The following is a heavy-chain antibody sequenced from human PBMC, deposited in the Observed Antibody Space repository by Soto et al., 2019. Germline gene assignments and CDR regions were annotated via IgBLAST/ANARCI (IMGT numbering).Heavy chain of an antibody. CDR3: ALIEMSIIV. J-gene: IGHJ4*02. V-gene: IGHV1-2*02. Sequence: ASVKVSGKASGYPFTGVFLHWVRQAPGQGLEWMGWINPKRGDTKYEQKIQDRVTMTRDTSSNTAFMELTRLTSDDTAVYYCALIEMSIIVWGQGTLVTVSS. CDR2: INPKRGDT. D-gene: IGHD2-21*01. CDR1: GYPFTGVF.